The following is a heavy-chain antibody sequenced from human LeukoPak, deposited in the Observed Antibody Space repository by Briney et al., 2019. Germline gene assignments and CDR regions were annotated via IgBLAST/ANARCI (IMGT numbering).Heavy chain of an antibody. Sequence: PSQTLSLTCTVSGGSISSGTYYWSWIRQPAGKGLEWIGRIYTSGSTNYNPSLKSRITISVDTSKNQFSLKLSSVPAADTAVYYCAREGLIAARGFDYWGQGTLVTVSS. CDR2: IYTSGST. J-gene: IGHJ4*02. CDR3: AREGLIAARGFDY. CDR1: GGSISSGTYY. V-gene: IGHV4-61*02. D-gene: IGHD6-6*01.